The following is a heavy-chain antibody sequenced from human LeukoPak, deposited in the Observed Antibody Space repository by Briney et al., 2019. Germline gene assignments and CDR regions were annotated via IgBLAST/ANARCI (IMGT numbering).Heavy chain of an antibody. CDR1: GGTFSSYT. Sequence: SVKVSCKASGGTFSSYTISWVRQAPGQGLEWMGRIIPILGIANYAQKFQGRVTITADKSTSTAYMELSSLRSEDTAVYYCARVDCSGGSSLFDPWGQGTLVTVSS. D-gene: IGHD2-15*01. V-gene: IGHV1-69*02. CDR2: IIPILGIA. J-gene: IGHJ5*02. CDR3: ARVDCSGGSSLFDP.